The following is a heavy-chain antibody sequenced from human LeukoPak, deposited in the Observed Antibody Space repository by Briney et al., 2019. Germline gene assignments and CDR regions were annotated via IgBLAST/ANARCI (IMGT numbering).Heavy chain of an antibody. J-gene: IGHJ3*02. Sequence: SETLSLTCTVSGGSISSYYWSWIRQPAGKGLEWIGYIYYSGSTNYNPSLKSRVTISVDTSKNQFSLKLSSVTAADTAVYYCARVMRAGIDAFDIWGQGTMVTVSS. CDR2: IYYSGST. CDR1: GGSISSYY. V-gene: IGHV4-59*01. CDR3: ARVMRAGIDAFDI. D-gene: IGHD2-8*01.